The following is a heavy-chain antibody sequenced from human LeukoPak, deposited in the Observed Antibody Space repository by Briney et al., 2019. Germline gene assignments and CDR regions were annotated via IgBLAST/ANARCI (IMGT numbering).Heavy chain of an antibody. J-gene: IGHJ4*02. V-gene: IGHV3-69-1*02. CDR3: AREYTGSDYFDY. CDR2: ISDTSTI. CDR1: GFTLSNAW. D-gene: IGHD5-12*01. Sequence: KTGGSLRLSCAASGFTLSNAWMNWVRQAPGKGLEWVSYISDTSTIYYADSVKGRFTISRDNAKKSLYLQMNSLRAEDTAVYYCAREYTGSDYFDYWGQGTLVTVSS.